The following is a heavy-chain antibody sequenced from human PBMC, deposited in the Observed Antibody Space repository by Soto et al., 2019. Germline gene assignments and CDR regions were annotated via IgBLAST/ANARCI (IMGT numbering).Heavy chain of an antibody. CDR1: GFTFSSYS. CDR2: ISSSSSYI. D-gene: IGHD4-17*01. Sequence: GGSLRLSCAASGFTFSSYSMNWVRQAPGKGLEWVSSISSSSSYIYYADSVKGRFTISRDNAKNSLYLQMNSLRAEDTAVYYCARDHSIGDKYYYYYMDVWGKGTTVTVSS. J-gene: IGHJ6*03. CDR3: ARDHSIGDKYYYYYMDV. V-gene: IGHV3-21*01.